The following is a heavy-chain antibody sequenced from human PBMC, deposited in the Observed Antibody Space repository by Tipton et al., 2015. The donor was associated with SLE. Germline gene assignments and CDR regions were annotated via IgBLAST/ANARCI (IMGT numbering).Heavy chain of an antibody. CDR2: MNPNSGNT. V-gene: IGHV1-8*01. Sequence: QSGAEVKKPGASVKVSCKASGYTFTSYDINWVRQATGQGLEWMGWMNPNSGNTVYAQKFQGRVTMTRNTSISTAYMELSSLRSEDTAVYYCARGYYDSGSSDYWGQGTLVTVSS. CDR3: ARGYYDSGSSDY. J-gene: IGHJ4*02. CDR1: GYTFTSYD. D-gene: IGHD3-10*01.